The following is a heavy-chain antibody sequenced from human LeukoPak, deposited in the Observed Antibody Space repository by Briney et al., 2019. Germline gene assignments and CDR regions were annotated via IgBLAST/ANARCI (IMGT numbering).Heavy chain of an antibody. CDR1: GDSISSHR. CDR2: IHYSGTT. CDR3: ARTRTYYDSSGYYYYFDY. Sequence: SETLSLTCTVSGDSISSHRWSWIRQPPGKGLEWIGYIHYSGTTSHNPSLKSRVSISVDTSKNQFSLKLSSVTAADTAVYYCARTRTYYDSSGYYYYFDYWGQGTLVTVSS. D-gene: IGHD3-22*01. J-gene: IGHJ4*02. V-gene: IGHV4-59*11.